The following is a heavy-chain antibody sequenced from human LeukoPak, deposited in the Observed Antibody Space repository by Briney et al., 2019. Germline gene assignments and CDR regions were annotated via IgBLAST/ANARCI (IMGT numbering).Heavy chain of an antibody. D-gene: IGHD6-19*01. Sequence: PSETLSLTCAVYGGSFSGYYWSWIRQPPGKGLEWIGAINHSGSTNYNPSLKSRVTISVDTSKNQFPLKLSSVTAADTAVYYCARGLAVAGTSRWGQGTLVTVSS. J-gene: IGHJ4*02. CDR2: INHSGST. CDR1: GGSFSGYY. CDR3: ARGLAVAGTSR. V-gene: IGHV4-34*01.